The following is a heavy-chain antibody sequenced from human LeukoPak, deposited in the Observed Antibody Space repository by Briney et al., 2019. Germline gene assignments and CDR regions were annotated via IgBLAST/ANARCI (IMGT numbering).Heavy chain of an antibody. CDR1: GFTLSSYA. CDR2: ISSNGGST. J-gene: IGHJ4*02. D-gene: IGHD3-22*01. Sequence: PGGSLRLSCAASGFTLSSYAMHWVRQAPGKGLEYVSAISSNGGSTYYANSVKGRFTISRDNSKNTLYLQMGSLRAEDMAVYYCARDGSRDDSSGYYYDGYFDYWGQGTLVTVSS. CDR3: ARDGSRDDSSGYYYDGYFDY. V-gene: IGHV3-64*01.